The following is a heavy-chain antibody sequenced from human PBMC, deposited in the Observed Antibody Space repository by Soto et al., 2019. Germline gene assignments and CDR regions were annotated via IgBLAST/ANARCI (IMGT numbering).Heavy chain of an antibody. Sequence: EMDLLESGGGLVQPGGSLKLSCAASGFTFSSYTMNWVRQAPGKGLEWVSGVSGRGADQFYADSVKGRFTISRDNSFNLRFLQMDHLRAEDTALYFCTVTLLYYNSDYRSDGFNFWGQGTMVTVSS. CDR3: TVTLLYYNSDYRSDGFNF. J-gene: IGHJ3*01. V-gene: IGHV3-23*01. D-gene: IGHD3-10*01. CDR1: GFTFSSYT. CDR2: VSGRGADQ.